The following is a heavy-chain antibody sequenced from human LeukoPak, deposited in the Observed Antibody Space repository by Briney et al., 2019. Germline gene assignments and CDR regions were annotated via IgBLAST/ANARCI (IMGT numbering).Heavy chain of an antibody. V-gene: IGHV3-23*01. Sequence: GGSLRLSCAASGFTFSSYAMSWVRQAPGKGLEWVSAISGSGGSTYYADSVKGRFTISRDNSKNTLYLQMNSLRAEDTAVYYCAKLSAGGVVAAVSYYFDYWGQGTLVTVSS. D-gene: IGHD2-15*01. CDR3: AKLSAGGVVAAVSYYFDY. CDR2: ISGSGGST. J-gene: IGHJ4*02. CDR1: GFTFSSYA.